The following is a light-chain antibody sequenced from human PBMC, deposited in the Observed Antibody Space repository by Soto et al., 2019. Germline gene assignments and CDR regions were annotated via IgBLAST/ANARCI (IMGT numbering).Light chain of an antibody. J-gene: IGKJ5*01. Sequence: EIVLTQSPGTLSLSPGERATLSCRASQSVISSYLAWYRQKPGQAPRLLIYGASNRATGIPDRFSGGGSGTDFTLTICSLEPEDVAVYYCQQRSNLPPTFGQGTRLEI. V-gene: IGKV3D-20*02. CDR1: QSVISSY. CDR3: QQRSNLPPT. CDR2: GAS.